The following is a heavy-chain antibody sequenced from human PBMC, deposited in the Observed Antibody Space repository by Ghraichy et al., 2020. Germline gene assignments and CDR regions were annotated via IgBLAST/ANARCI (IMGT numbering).Heavy chain of an antibody. CDR1: GFTFSSYG. V-gene: IGHV3-33*01. D-gene: IGHD2-8*02. CDR3: AREVGYCTGGVCYSYYYGMDV. Sequence: GGSLRLSCAASGFTFSSYGMHWVRQAPGKGLEWGAVIWYDGSNKYYADSVKGRFTISRDNSKNTLYLQMNSLRAEDTAVYYCAREVGYCTGGVCYSYYYGMDVWGQGTTVTVSS. CDR2: IWYDGSNK. J-gene: IGHJ6*02.